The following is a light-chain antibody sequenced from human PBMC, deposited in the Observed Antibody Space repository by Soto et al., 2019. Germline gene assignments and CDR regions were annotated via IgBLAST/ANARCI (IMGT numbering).Light chain of an antibody. V-gene: IGKV1-9*01. J-gene: IGKJ2*01. CDR2: GAS. CDR3: QHYGGSTRT. Sequence: IQLTQSPSSLSASVGDRVTISCRASQGIANFLAWYQQKPGKAPKLLIYGASTLQSGVPSRFSGSGSGTYFTLTVSSLQPEDFATYYCQHYGGSTRTFGQGTKLEIK. CDR1: QGIANF.